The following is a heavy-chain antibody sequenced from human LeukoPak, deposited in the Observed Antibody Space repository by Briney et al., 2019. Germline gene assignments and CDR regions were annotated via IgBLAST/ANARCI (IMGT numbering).Heavy chain of an antibody. J-gene: IGHJ4*02. D-gene: IGHD2-8*01. CDR3: ARDAPTNGVWYSGFAY. V-gene: IGHV4-39*02. CDR2: IYYSGDT. Sequence: PSETLSLTCTVAGGSISSISHDWGWIRQPPGKGLEWIGSIYYSGDTYYNPSLKSRVTISVDTSENHFSLKLSSVTAADTAVYYCARDAPTNGVWYSGFAYWGQGTLVTVSS. CDR1: GGSISSISHD.